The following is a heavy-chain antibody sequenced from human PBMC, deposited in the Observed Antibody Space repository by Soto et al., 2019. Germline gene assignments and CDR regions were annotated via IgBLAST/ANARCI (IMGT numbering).Heavy chain of an antibody. V-gene: IGHV5-51*01. CDR1: GYSFTSYW. Sequence: GESLKISCKGSGYSFTSYWIGWVRQMPGKGLEWMGIIYPGDSDTRYSPSFQGQVTISADKSISTAYLQWSSLKASDTAMYYCARLKDCSSTSCHLLDYWGQGTLVTVSS. CDR3: ARLKDCSSTSCHLLDY. CDR2: IYPGDSDT. J-gene: IGHJ4*02. D-gene: IGHD2-2*01.